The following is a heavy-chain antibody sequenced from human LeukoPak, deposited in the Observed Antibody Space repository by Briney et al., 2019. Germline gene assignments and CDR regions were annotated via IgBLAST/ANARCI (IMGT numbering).Heavy chain of an antibody. D-gene: IGHD3-22*01. CDR1: GGSISSSHW. V-gene: IGHV4-4*02. Sequence: SGTLSLTCAVSGGSISSSHWWTWVRQPPGKGLEWIGEIYHSGNTNYNPSLKGRVTMSVDKSKNQFSLKLSSVIAADTAVYYCLSSADYRFDYWGQGTLVTVSS. CDR3: LSSADYRFDY. CDR2: IYHSGNT. J-gene: IGHJ4*02.